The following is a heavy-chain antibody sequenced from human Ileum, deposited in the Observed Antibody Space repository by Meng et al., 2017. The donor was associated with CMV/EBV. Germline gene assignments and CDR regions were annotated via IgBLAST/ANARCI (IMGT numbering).Heavy chain of an antibody. Sequence: QVQLRESGPGLVKPSQTLSLTCTVSGGSISSTSYYWCWIRQPAGKALEWIWRIYTTGSTNYNPSLKSRVTISVDSFMNQFSLKLSSVTAADTAVYYCARGSSGYFNWFDPWGQGTLVTVSS. CDR1: GGSISSTSYY. CDR3: ARGSSGYFNWFDP. V-gene: IGHV4-61*02. CDR2: IYTTGST. J-gene: IGHJ5*02. D-gene: IGHD3-22*01.